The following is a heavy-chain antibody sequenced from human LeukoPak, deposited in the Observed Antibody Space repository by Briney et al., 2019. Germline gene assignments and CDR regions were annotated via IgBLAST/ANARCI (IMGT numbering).Heavy chain of an antibody. J-gene: IGHJ4*02. Sequence: KPSETLSLTCAVYGGSFSSYYWSWIRQPPGKGLEWIGYIYYSGSTNYNPSLKSRVTISVDASKNQFSLKLSSVTAADTAVYYCARPSSPYCSGGSCYSWVYWGQGTLVTVSS. D-gene: IGHD2-15*01. CDR2: IYYSGST. V-gene: IGHV4-59*01. CDR1: GGSFSSYY. CDR3: ARPSSPYCSGGSCYSWVY.